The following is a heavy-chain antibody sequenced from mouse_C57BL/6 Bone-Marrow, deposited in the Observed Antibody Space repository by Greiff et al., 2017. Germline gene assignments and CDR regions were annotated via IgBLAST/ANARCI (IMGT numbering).Heavy chain of an antibody. J-gene: IGHJ2*01. D-gene: IGHD2-3*01. V-gene: IGHV1-4*01. CDR3: ARCGYYHY. CDR2: INPSSGYT. Sequence: VQGVESGAELARPGASVKMSCKASGYTFTSYTMHWVKQRPGQGLEWIGYINPSSGYTKYNQKFKDKATLTADKSSSTAYMQLSSLTSEDSAVYYCARCGYYHYWGQGTTLTVSS. CDR1: GYTFTSYT.